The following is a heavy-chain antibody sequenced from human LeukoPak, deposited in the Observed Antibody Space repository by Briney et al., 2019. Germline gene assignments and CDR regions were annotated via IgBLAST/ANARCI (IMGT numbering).Heavy chain of an antibody. CDR3: ARDWHGDDILTGYPYFGMDV. D-gene: IGHD3-9*01. CDR1: GFSLSCYS. CDR2: ISISSNYI. V-gene: IGHV3-21*01. Sequence: GGSLRLSCAASGFSLSCYSMNWVRQARGKRLEWVSSISISSNYIYYAHSVKGRFTISRDNAKNSLYLQMNSLRAEDTAVYFCARDWHGDDILTGYPYFGMDVWGQGTTVTVSS. J-gene: IGHJ6*02.